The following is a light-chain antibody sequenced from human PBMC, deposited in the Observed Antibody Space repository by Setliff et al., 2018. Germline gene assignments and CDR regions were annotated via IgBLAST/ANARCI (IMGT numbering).Light chain of an antibody. CDR2: EVS. CDR1: SSDIGSTKY. V-gene: IGLV2-14*01. Sequence: QSVLTQPASVSGSPGQSITISCTGTSSDIGSTKYVSWYQQHPAKAPKLMIYEVSNRPSGVSNRFSGSKSGNTASLTISGLQAEDEADYYCSSYTSYVFGTGTKVTVL. J-gene: IGLJ1*01. CDR3: SSYTSYV.